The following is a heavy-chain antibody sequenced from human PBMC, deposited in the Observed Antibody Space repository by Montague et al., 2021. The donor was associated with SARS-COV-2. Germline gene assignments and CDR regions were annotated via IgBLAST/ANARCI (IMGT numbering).Heavy chain of an antibody. D-gene: IGHD3/OR15-3a*01. Sequence: SETLSLTCTVSGCSIRSSNHFCCWFRQPPGQRLEWIRTISYSGSTYYSPSLKSRVIISAATSKKLFSLNLRSVTAADTAVYFCGLGLGFAVGNHYYYSYGLDVWGQGTTVTVSS. V-gene: IGHV4-39*07. CDR2: ISYSGST. CDR3: GLGLGFAVGNHYYYSYGLDV. CDR1: GCSIRSSNHF. J-gene: IGHJ6*02.